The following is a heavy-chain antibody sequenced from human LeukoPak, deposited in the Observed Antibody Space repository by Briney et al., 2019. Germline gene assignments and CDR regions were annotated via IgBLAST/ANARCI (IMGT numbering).Heavy chain of an antibody. J-gene: IGHJ4*02. CDR1: GFTFSSYA. CDR3: AKDLYYYDSSGYYQPSYFDY. D-gene: IGHD3-22*01. CDR2: ISGSGGST. Sequence: GGSLRLSCAASGFTFSSYAMSWVRQAPGKGLEWVSAISGSGGSTYYADSVKGRFTISRDNSKNTLYLQMNSLRAEDTAVYYCAKDLYYYDSSGYYQPSYFDYWGQGTLVTVSS. V-gene: IGHV3-23*01.